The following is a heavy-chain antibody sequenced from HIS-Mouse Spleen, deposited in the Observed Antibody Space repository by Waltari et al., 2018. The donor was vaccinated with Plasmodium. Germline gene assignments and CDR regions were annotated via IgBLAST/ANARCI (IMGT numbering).Heavy chain of an antibody. J-gene: IGHJ4*02. CDR3: ARRGGSYYYFDY. CDR1: GGSISSSSYY. D-gene: IGHD1-26*01. CDR2: NSGST. V-gene: IGHV4-39*01. Sequence: QLQLQESGPGLVKPSETLSLTCTVSGGSISSSSYYWGWIRQPPGKGLEWIGSNSGSTYYNPSLKSRVTISVDTSKNQFSLKLSSVTAADTAVYYCARRGGSYYYFDYWGQGTLVTVSS.